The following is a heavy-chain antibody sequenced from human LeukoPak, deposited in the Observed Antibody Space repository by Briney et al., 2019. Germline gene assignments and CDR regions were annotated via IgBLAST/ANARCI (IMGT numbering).Heavy chain of an antibody. D-gene: IGHD2-21*02. J-gene: IGHJ3*02. V-gene: IGHV4-30-4*07. CDR3: AREVTVSSLDDAFDM. Sequence: SETLPLTCAVSGVSLSSGSYSWSWIRQPPGKGLEWLGANSGNTDYNPSPKSRITISADTSRNQFSLKLTSVTAADTAVYYCAREVTVSSLDDAFDMWGQGTVVTVSS. CDR1: GVSLSSGSYS. CDR2: ANSGNT.